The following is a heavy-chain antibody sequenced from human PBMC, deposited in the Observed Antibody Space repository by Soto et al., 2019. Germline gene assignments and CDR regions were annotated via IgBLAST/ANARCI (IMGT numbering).Heavy chain of an antibody. CDR1: GDSVSSDRYF. D-gene: IGHD1-26*01. J-gene: IGHJ5*02. CDR2: ISYTGDT. Sequence: SETLSLTCSVSGDSVSSDRYFWAWIRQPPGKGLEWIAYISYTGDTNYNPSLKSRVTISVDTSRNQFSLTLTSVTAADTAVYFCARIVVGATVDLWGQGSLVTVSS. V-gene: IGHV4-61*01. CDR3: ARIVVGATVDL.